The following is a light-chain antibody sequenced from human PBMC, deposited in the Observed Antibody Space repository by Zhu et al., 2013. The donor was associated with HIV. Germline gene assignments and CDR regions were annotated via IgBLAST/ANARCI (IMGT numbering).Light chain of an antibody. CDR1: RSISSNY. Sequence: EIVLTQSPGTLSLSRGERATLSCRASRSISSNYLAWYQQKPGQAPRLLIYGASKRATGIPDRFTGSGSETDFTLTINGLESEDFAIYYCQHRGNVFGPGTTVDIK. V-gene: IGKV3D-20*02. J-gene: IGKJ3*01. CDR2: GAS. CDR3: QHRGNV.